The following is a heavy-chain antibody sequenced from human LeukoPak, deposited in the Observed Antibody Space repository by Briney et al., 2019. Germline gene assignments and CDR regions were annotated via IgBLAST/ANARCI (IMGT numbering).Heavy chain of an antibody. CDR3: ARTGDYYDSSGYYLNK. CDR2: IFHNGNT. Sequence: SETLSLTCTVSGGSVSSSDYYWGWIRQPPGKGLEWIGAIFHNGNTNYGVSLKSRVTLSVDTSKNQFSLKLTSVTAADPAVYYCARTGDYYDSSGYYLNKWGQGTLVTVSS. V-gene: IGHV4-39*01. CDR1: GGSVSSSDYY. J-gene: IGHJ4*02. D-gene: IGHD3-22*01.